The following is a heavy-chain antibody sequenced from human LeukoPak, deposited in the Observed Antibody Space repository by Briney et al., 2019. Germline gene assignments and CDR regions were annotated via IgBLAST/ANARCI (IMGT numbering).Heavy chain of an antibody. D-gene: IGHD2-15*01. J-gene: IGHJ4*02. CDR1: GGSISSSSYY. Sequence: SETLSLTCTVSGGSISSSSYYWGWIRQPPGKGLEWIGSIYHSGSTYYNPSLKSRVTISVDTSKNQFSLKLSSVTAADTAVYYCARDNIVVVAATKAYYFDYWGQGTLVTVSS. CDR2: IYHSGST. V-gene: IGHV4-39*07. CDR3: ARDNIVVVAATKAYYFDY.